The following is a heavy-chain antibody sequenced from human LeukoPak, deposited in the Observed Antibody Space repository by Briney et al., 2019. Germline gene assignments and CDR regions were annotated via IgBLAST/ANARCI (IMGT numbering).Heavy chain of an antibody. CDR1: GGSISSYY. J-gene: IGHJ4*02. D-gene: IGHD2-2*01. CDR3: AKGYCRGNSCYDDRGAFDY. V-gene: IGHV4-59*04. Sequence: SETLSLTCTVSGGSISSYYWSWIRLPPGKGLQWIGSIYHSGSTYCNPSLKSRVTISVDTSKNQFSLKLSSVTAADTAVYYCAKGYCRGNSCYDDRGAFDYWGQGTLVTVSS. CDR2: IYHSGST.